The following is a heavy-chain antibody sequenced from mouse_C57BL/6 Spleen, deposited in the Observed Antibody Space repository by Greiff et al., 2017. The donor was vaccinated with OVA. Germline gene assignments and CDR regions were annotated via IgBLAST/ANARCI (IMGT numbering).Heavy chain of an antibody. CDR1: GYTFTDYN. D-gene: IGHD1-1*01. CDR3: ARSPYYGSEGGYFDV. V-gene: IGHV1-18*01. Sequence: VQLQQSGPELVKPGASVKIPCKASGYTFTDYNMDWVKQSHGKSLEWIGDINPNNGGTIYNQKFKGKATLTVDKSSSTAYMELRSLTSEDTAVYYCARSPYYGSEGGYFDVWGTGTTVTVSS. CDR2: INPNNGGT. J-gene: IGHJ1*03.